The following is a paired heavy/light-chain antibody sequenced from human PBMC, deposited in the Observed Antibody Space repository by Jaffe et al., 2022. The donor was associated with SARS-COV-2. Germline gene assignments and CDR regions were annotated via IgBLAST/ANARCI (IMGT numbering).Light chain of an antibody. CDR2: EAS. J-gene: IGKJ4*01. CDR3: QQCNSYSLT. CDR1: QSISSW. V-gene: IGKV1-5*03. Sequence: DIQMTQSPSTLSAFVGDRVTITCRASQSISSWLAWYQQKPGKAPKLLIYEASNLQSGVPSRFSGSGSGTEFTLTISSLQPDDFATYYCQQCNSYSLTFGGGTKVEIK.
Heavy chain of an antibody. CDR1: GLTFSTST. CDR2: ISYDERTK. CDR3: ARAPGGGQIYTFRFFDY. J-gene: IGHJ4*02. Sequence: QVQLVESGGDVVQPGRSLRLSCAVSGLTFSTSTIHWLRQAPGKGLEWVAVISYDERTKYYADSVKGRFTISRDSSKNTLYLQMNSLRAEDTALYYCARAPGGGQIYTFRFFDYWGQGTLVTVSS. V-gene: IGHV3-30*01. D-gene: IGHD3-16*01.